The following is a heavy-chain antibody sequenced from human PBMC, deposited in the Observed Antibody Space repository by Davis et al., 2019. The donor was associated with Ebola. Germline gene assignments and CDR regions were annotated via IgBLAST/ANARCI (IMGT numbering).Heavy chain of an antibody. CDR3: ARGYSPKCRGGDCVNDF. V-gene: IGHV1-18*01. J-gene: IGHJ4*02. Sequence: AASVKVSCKASGYTFTSYGISWVRQAPGQGLEWMGWISAYNGNTNYAQKLQGRVTMTTDTSTSTAYMELSSLTIDDTAVYYCARGYSPKCRGGDCVNDFWGQGTLVTVSS. D-gene: IGHD2-21*02. CDR1: GYTFTSYG. CDR2: ISAYNGNT.